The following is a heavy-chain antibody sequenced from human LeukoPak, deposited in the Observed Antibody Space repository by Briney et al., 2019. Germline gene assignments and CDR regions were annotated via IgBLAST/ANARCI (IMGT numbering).Heavy chain of an antibody. D-gene: IGHD3-10*01. CDR3: ARLVGTYYYGSGSYAPSDAFDI. CDR2: IYSGGST. V-gene: IGHV3-53*01. CDR1: GFTVSSNY. Sequence: GGSLRLSCAASGFTVSSNYMSWVRQAPGKGLEWVSVIYSGGSTYYADSVKGRFTISRDNSKNTLYLQMNSLRAEDTAVYYCARLVGTYYYGSGSYAPSDAFDIWGQGTMVTVSS. J-gene: IGHJ3*02.